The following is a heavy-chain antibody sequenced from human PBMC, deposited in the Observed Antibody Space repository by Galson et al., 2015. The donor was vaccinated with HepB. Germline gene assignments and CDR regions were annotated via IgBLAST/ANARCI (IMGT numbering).Heavy chain of an antibody. CDR3: ARASGGSSGDWFDP. J-gene: IGHJ5*02. Sequence: LRLSCAASGFTFSSYAMHWVRQAPGKGLEWVAVISYDGSNKYYADSVKGRFTISRDNSKNTLYLQMNSLRAEDTAVYYCARASGGSSGDWFDPWGQGTLVTVSS. V-gene: IGHV3-30-3*01. D-gene: IGHD6-25*01. CDR2: ISYDGSNK. CDR1: GFTFSSYA.